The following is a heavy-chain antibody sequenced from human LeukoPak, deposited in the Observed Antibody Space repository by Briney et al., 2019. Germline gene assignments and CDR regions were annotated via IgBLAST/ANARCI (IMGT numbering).Heavy chain of an antibody. D-gene: IGHD6-19*01. Sequence: SETLSLTCAVYGGSFSGYYWSWIRQPPGKGLEWIGEINHSGSTNYNPSLKSRVTISLDTSKNQFSLKLSSVTAADTAVYYCARYRAVAGTIADAFDIWGQGTMVTVSS. J-gene: IGHJ3*02. CDR1: GGSFSGYY. CDR2: INHSGST. CDR3: ARYRAVAGTIADAFDI. V-gene: IGHV4-34*01.